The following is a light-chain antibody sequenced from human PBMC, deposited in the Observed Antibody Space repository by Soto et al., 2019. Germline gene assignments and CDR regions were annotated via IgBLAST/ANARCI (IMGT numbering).Light chain of an antibody. CDR3: QKYDYVPYT. CDR2: AAS. Sequence: DIQMTQSPSSLSASVGDRVTITCRASQGIRSYLAWYQQKPGKVPKLLIYAASTLQSGVPSRFSGSGSGTDFTLTISSLQPGDAATYYCQKYDYVPYTFGQGTKVDIK. CDR1: QGIRSY. V-gene: IGKV1-27*01. J-gene: IGKJ2*01.